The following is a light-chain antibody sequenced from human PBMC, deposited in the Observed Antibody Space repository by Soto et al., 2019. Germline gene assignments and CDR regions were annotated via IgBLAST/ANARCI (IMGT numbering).Light chain of an antibody. J-gene: IGKJ2*01. CDR1: QTLLYTSNNKIY. Sequence: IVMTQSPDSLAVSLGERATINCKSSQTLLYTSNNKIYLAWYQQKPGQPPKLLIYWASTRESGVPDRFSASGSGTDFPLTISSLQAEDVAIYYCHQYFSAPYTFGQGTKLEIK. CDR3: HQYFSAPYT. V-gene: IGKV4-1*01. CDR2: WAS.